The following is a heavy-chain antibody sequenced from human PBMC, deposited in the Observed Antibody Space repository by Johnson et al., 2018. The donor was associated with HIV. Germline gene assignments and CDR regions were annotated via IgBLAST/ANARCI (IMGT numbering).Heavy chain of an antibody. Sequence: QVQLVESGGGVVLPGWSLRLSCEASGFTFRSYGMHWVRQAPGKGLEWVAFIQHDGKKELYGDSVKGRFTISRDNSKNTLYLYMTSLRSDETTTYYCAKDWGAAAGSGAFDIWGQGTLVTVSS. J-gene: IGHJ3*02. V-gene: IGHV3-30*02. D-gene: IGHD6-13*01. CDR1: GFTFRSYG. CDR2: IQHDGKKE. CDR3: AKDWGAAAGSGAFDI.